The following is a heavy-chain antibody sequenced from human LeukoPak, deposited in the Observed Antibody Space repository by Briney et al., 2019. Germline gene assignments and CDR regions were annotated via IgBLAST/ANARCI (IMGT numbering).Heavy chain of an antibody. CDR3: TREGELMNF. Sequence: SETLSLTCTVSGGSISSYYWSWIRQPPGKGLEWIGYIYYSGSTNYNPSLKSRVTISVDTSKNQFSLKLSSVTAADTAVYYCTREGELMNFWGQGTLVTVSS. V-gene: IGHV4-59*12. D-gene: IGHD1-26*01. J-gene: IGHJ4*02. CDR1: GGSISSYY. CDR2: IYYSGST.